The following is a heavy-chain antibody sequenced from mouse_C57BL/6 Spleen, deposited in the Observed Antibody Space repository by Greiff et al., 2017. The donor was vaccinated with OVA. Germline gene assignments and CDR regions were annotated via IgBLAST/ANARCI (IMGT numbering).Heavy chain of an antibody. J-gene: IGHJ3*01. CDR1: GFTFNTYA. CDR2: IRSKSNNYAT. CDR3: VAWAY. Sequence: EVQLMQSGAGLVQPKWSLKLSCAASGFTFNTYAMNWVRQAPGKGLEWVARIRSKSNNYATYYADSVKDRFTISRDDSESMLYLQMNNLKTEDTAVYYCVAWAYWGQGTLVTVSA. V-gene: IGHV10-1*01.